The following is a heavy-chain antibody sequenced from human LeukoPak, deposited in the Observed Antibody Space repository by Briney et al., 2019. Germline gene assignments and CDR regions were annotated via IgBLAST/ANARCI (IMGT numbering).Heavy chain of an antibody. V-gene: IGHV3-7*04. CDR3: ARDSPGYGGYSY. D-gene: IGHD5-12*01. CDR1: GFTFSRYW. J-gene: IGHJ4*02. Sequence: GGSLRLSCTASGFTFSRYWMTWVRQAPGKGLEWVANIKEDGSAKYYVDSMKGRFTISRDNAKNSLYLQINSLRAEDTAVYYCARDSPGYGGYSYWGQGTLVTVST. CDR2: IKEDGSAK.